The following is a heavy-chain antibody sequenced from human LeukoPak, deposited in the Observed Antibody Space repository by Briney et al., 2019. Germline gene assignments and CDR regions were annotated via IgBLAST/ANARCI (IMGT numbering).Heavy chain of an antibody. V-gene: IGHV3-30*03. CDR2: ISYDGSNK. CDR3: ARPVTPRIGNTDDY. CDR1: GFTFSSYD. J-gene: IGHJ4*02. Sequence: GRSESLFCAPSGFTFSSYDMHWARQAPGKGLEWVAVISYDGSNKYYADSVKRRFTISRDNSKNTLYLQMNRLRAEDTAVYYCARPVTPRIGNTDDYWGQGTLVTVSS. D-gene: IGHD2/OR15-2a*01.